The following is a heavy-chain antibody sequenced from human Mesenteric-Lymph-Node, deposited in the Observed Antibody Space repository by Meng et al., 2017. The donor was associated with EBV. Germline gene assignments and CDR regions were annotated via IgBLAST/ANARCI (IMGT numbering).Heavy chain of an antibody. CDR2: INYFGST. Sequence: QVQLQQWGAGLLKPSETLSLTCAVYGGSFSGYYWSWIRQPPGKGLEWVGEINYFGSTNYNPSLESRVTISVDTSKNQFSLKLSSVTAADTAVYYCARGGYYYDSSGQLDYRGQGTLVTVSS. V-gene: IGHV4-34*01. J-gene: IGHJ4*02. CDR1: GGSFSGYY. D-gene: IGHD3-22*01. CDR3: ARGGYYYDSSGQLDY.